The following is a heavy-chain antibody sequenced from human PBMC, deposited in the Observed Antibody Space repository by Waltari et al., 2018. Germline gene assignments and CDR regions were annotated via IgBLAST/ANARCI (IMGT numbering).Heavy chain of an antibody. CDR2: IRRKANRDAT. CDR1: GFTFSGSA. Sequence: EVQLVESGGGLVQPGGSLRLSCAASGFTFSGSAMHWVRQASGKGREWVGRIRRKANRDATAYAASVKVRFTISRDDSKNTAYLQMNSLKTEDTAVYYCTRRAYLGYYGMDVWGQGTTVTVSS. V-gene: IGHV3-73*01. CDR3: TRRAYLGYYGMDV. J-gene: IGHJ6*02. D-gene: IGHD3-16*01.